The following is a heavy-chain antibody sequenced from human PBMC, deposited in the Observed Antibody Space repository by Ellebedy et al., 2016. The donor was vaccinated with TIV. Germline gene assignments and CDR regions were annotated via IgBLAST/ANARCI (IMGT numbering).Heavy chain of an antibody. CDR3: AKDRISGDGYWVFDF. CDR2: IVGSGGSR. CDR1: GFSFSSYA. D-gene: IGHD3-22*01. J-gene: IGHJ4*02. V-gene: IGHV3-23*01. Sequence: PGGSLRLSCAASGFSFSSYAMSWVRQAPGKGLEWVSGIVGSGGSRYADSVKGRFTISRDNSKSTVDLQMNSLRADDTAIYYCAKDRISGDGYWVFDFWGQGTVVTVST.